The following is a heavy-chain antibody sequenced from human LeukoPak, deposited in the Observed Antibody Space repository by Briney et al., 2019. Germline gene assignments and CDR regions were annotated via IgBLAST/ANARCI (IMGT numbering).Heavy chain of an antibody. J-gene: IGHJ3*02. CDR3: ARGTPTGLKAFDI. CDR2: IKDDGSDK. V-gene: IGHV3-7*01. Sequence: GGSLRLSCAASGFTFSAYWMSWVRQAPGKGLEWVANIKDDGSDKYYVDSVKGRFTISRDNAKNSLYLQMNSLRDDDTAVYYCARGTPTGLKAFDIWGQGTMVTVSS. D-gene: IGHD2-2*01. CDR1: GFTFSAYW.